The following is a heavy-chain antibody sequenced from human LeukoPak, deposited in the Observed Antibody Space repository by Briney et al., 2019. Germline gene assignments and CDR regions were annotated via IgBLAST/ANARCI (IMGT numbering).Heavy chain of an antibody. J-gene: IGHJ4*02. CDR3: AADRAAAGGFDY. CDR1: GYTFTRYG. Sequence: ASVKVSCKASGYTFTRYGISWVRQAPGRGLEWMGWISGYNGNTNYAEKFQERVTITRDMSTSTAYMELSSLRSEDTAVYYCAADRAAAGGFDYWGQGTLVTVSS. V-gene: IGHV1-18*01. D-gene: IGHD6-13*01. CDR2: ISGYNGNT.